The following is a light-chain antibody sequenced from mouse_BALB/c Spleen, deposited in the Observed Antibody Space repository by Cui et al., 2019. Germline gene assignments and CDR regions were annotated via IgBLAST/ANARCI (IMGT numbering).Light chain of an antibody. CDR3: QQWSSYPRT. Sequence: QIVLTQSPAIMSASPREKVTMTCSASSSVSYMYWYQQNPGSSPRLLIYDTSNLASGVPGRFSGSGSGTSYSLTISRMEAEDAATYYGQQWSSYPRTFGGGTKLEIK. J-gene: IGKJ1*01. V-gene: IGKV4-55*01. CDR1: SSVSY. CDR2: DTS.